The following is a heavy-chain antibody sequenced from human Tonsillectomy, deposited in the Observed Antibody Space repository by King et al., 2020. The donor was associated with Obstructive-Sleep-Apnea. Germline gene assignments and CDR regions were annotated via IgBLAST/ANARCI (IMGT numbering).Heavy chain of an antibody. Sequence: VQLVESGGGVVHPGRSLRLSCAASGFTFSNYAMHWVRQAPGKGLEWVAVISYDGTNKYFADSVKGRFTISRDNSKSTLYLQMSSLRAEDTAVYYCARDFSGYCSSTTCYAINGMDVWGQGTTVTVSS. V-gene: IGHV3-30-3*01. J-gene: IGHJ6*02. CDR2: ISYDGTNK. CDR3: ARDFSGYCSSTTCYAINGMDV. CDR1: GFTFSNYA. D-gene: IGHD2-2*01.